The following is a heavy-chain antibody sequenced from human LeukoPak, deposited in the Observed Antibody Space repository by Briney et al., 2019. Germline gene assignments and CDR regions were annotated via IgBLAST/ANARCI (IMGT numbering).Heavy chain of an antibody. D-gene: IGHD6-25*01. CDR3: AGDTSSGS. V-gene: IGHV3-48*03. CDR2: ISSSGSTI. CDR1: GFTFSSYE. Sequence: GGSLRLSCAASGFTFSSYEMNWVRQAPGKGLEWVSYISSSGSTIYYADSVKGRFTISRDNAKNSLYLQMNGLRAKATAVYYGAGDTSSGSWGQGTLVTVSS. J-gene: IGHJ5*02.